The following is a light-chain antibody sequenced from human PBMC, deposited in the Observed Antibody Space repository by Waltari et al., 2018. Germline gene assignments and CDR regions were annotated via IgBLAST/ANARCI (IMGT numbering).Light chain of an antibody. V-gene: IGLV1-40*01. J-gene: IGLJ3*02. CDR3: QSFDSSLGGSWV. CDR1: SSSIGAGYH. Sequence: QSVLTQPPSVSGAPGQRVTISCTGGSSSIGAGYHVHWYQHLPGTAPKLLIYDDDKRPSGVPDRVSASTSAPSASLAITGLQAEDEADYYCQSFDSSLGGSWVFGGGTKLTVL. CDR2: DDD.